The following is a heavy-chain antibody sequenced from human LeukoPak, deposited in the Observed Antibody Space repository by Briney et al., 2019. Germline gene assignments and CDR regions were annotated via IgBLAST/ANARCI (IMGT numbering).Heavy chain of an antibody. CDR3: ARRDTAVVTGFDY. D-gene: IGHD5-18*01. J-gene: IGHJ4*02. CDR1: GGSFSGYY. Sequence: SETLSLTCAVYGGSFSGYYWSWIRQPPGKGLEWIGEINHSGSTNYNPSLKSRVTISVDTSKNQFSLKLSSVTAADTAVYYCARRDTAVVTGFDYWGQGTLVTVSS. V-gene: IGHV4-34*01. CDR2: INHSGST.